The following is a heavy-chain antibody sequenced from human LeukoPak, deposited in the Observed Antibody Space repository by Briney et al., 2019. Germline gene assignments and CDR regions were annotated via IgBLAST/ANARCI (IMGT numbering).Heavy chain of an antibody. CDR3: ARQEYYYGSGIN. V-gene: IGHV4-59*08. D-gene: IGHD3-10*01. Sequence: SETLSLTCTVSGGSISSYYWSWIRQPPGKGLEWIGYIYYSGSTNYNPSLKSRVTISVGTSKNQFSLKLSSVIAADTAVYYCARQEYYYGSGINWGQGTLVTVSS. CDR1: GGSISSYY. CDR2: IYYSGST. J-gene: IGHJ4*02.